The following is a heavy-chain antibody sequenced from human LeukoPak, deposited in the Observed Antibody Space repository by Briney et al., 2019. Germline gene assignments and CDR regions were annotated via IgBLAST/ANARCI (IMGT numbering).Heavy chain of an antibody. CDR2: INCNSGDA. CDR3: ARATRRVTTSYNY. CDR1: GYSFTEHY. V-gene: IGHV1-2*02. D-gene: IGHD4-17*01. Sequence: ASVQVSCKASGYSFTEHYIYWVRQAPGQGLEWVGRINCNSGDANSARKFQGRVTMTRDTSVSTAYMELSSLRSEDTAVYYCARATRRVTTSYNYWGQGTLVTVSS. J-gene: IGHJ4*02.